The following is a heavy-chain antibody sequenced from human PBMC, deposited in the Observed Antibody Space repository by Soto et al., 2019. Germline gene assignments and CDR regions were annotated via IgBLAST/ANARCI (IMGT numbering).Heavy chain of an antibody. V-gene: IGHV3-23*01. J-gene: IGHJ6*02. CDR3: AKSIKVLRYFESLLRRTYGIDV. Sequence: GSLRLSCAASGFTFSSYAMSWVRQAPGKGLEWVSAIGGSGGSTYYADSVKGRFTITRDNSKNTLYLQMNSLRAEDTAVYYCAKSIKVLRYFESLLRRTYGIDVWGQGTTVTVSS. CDR2: IGGSGGST. D-gene: IGHD3-9*01. CDR1: GFTFSSYA.